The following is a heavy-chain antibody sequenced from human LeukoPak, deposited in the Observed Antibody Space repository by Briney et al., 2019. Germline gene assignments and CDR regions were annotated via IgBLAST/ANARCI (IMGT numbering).Heavy chain of an antibody. CDR2: INHSGST. CDR1: GGSFSGYY. Sequence: SETLSFTCAVYGGSFSGYYWSLIRQPPGKGLEWIGEINHSGSTNYNPSLKSRVTISVDTSKNQFSLKLSSVTAADTAVYYCARVISGYYLDYWGQGTLVTVSS. D-gene: IGHD3-22*01. V-gene: IGHV4-34*01. CDR3: ARVISGYYLDY. J-gene: IGHJ4*02.